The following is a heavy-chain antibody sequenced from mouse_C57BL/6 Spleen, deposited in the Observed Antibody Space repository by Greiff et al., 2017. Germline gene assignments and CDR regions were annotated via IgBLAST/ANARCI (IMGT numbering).Heavy chain of an antibody. Sequence: VQLQQSGAELVKPGASVKLSCKASGYTFTSYWMHWVKQRPGQGLEWIGMIHPNSGSTNYNEKFKSKATLTVDKSSSTAYMQLSSLTSEDSAVYYCARGADYAWFAYWGQGTLVTVSA. CDR3: ARGADYAWFAY. V-gene: IGHV1-64*01. CDR2: IHPNSGST. CDR1: GYTFTSYW. D-gene: IGHD1-1*02. J-gene: IGHJ3*01.